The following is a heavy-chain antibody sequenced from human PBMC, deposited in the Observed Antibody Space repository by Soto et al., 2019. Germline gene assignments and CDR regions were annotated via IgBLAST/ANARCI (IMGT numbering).Heavy chain of an antibody. D-gene: IGHD3-22*01. J-gene: IGHJ3*02. Sequence: QVQLVQSGAEVKKPGSSVKVSCKASGGTFSSYAISWVRQAPGQGLEWMGGIIPIFGTAIYAQKFQGRVTITADESTSTAYMELSSLRSEDTAVYYCARADYYDSSGYYANAFDIWGQGTMVTVSS. CDR3: ARADYYDSSGYYANAFDI. V-gene: IGHV1-69*01. CDR1: GGTFSSYA. CDR2: IIPIFGTA.